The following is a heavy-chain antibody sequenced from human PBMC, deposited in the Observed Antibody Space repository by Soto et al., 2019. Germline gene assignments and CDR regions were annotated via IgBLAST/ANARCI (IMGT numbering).Heavy chain of an antibody. D-gene: IGHD6-19*01. Sequence: QVQLVQSGAEVKKPGSSVKVSCKASGGTFSSYTISWVRQAPGQGLEWMGRIIPILGIANYAQKFQGRVTITADKSTSTAYMELSSLRSEDTAVYYCARKESVAYSSGWYSGSGAFDIWGQGTMVTVSS. CDR3: ARKESVAYSSGWYSGSGAFDI. CDR1: GGTFSSYT. J-gene: IGHJ3*02. V-gene: IGHV1-69*02. CDR2: IIPILGIA.